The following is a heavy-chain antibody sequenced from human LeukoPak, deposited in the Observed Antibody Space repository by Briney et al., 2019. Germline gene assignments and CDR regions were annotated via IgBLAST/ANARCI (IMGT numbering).Heavy chain of an antibody. V-gene: IGHV4-39*01. Sequence: SETLSLTCNVSGGSIGGHTFYWDWIRQPPGKGLEWIATIYYNGNTFYNPSIKSRVAISIDMSKSQFSLHLSSVTAADTAIYYCARLTALAGHRGAFDIWGPGTMVTVSS. CDR3: ARLTALAGHRGAFDI. J-gene: IGHJ3*02. CDR1: GGSIGGHTFY. D-gene: IGHD6-19*01. CDR2: IYYNGNT.